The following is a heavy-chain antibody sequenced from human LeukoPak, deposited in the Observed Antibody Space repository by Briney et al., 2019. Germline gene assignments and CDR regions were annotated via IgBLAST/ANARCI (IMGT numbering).Heavy chain of an antibody. J-gene: IGHJ5*02. CDR2: IIPILGIA. CDR1: GGTFSSYT. D-gene: IGHD3-10*01. V-gene: IGHV1-69*02. Sequence: SVKVSCKASGGTFSSYTISWVRQAPGQGLEWMGRIIPILGIANYAQKFQGRVTITADKSTSTAYMELSSLRSEDTAVYYCARGPVTVRGDQYNWLDPWGQGTLVTVSS. CDR3: ARGPVTVRGDQYNWLDP.